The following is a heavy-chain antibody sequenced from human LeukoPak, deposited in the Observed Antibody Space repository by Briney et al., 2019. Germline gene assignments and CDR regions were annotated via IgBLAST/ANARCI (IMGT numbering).Heavy chain of an antibody. CDR3: AREEFFYSSSKGGHCYMDV. V-gene: IGHV3-21*01. CDR1: GFTFSIYS. D-gene: IGHD6-6*01. J-gene: IGHJ6*03. CDR2: ISSSSSYI. Sequence: GGSLRLSCAASGFTFSIYSMNWVRQAPGKGLEWVSSISSSSSYIYYADSVKGRFTISRDNAKNSLYLQMNSLRAEDTAVYYCAREEFFYSSSKGGHCYMDVWGKGTTVTVSS.